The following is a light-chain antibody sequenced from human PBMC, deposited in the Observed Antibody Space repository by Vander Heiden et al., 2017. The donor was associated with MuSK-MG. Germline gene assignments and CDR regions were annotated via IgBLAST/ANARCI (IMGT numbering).Light chain of an antibody. J-gene: IGKJ5*01. CDR2: GTF. CDR3: QQDGSAPVT. V-gene: IGKV3-20*01. CDR1: QSVSSSY. Sequence: EIVLTQSPGTLSLSPGEGATLSCRASQSVSSSYLAWYQQKPGQAPRLLIYGTFSRATGIPDRFSGGRSGTDFTLTISRLEPEDFAVYFCQQDGSAPVTFGQGTPLEIK.